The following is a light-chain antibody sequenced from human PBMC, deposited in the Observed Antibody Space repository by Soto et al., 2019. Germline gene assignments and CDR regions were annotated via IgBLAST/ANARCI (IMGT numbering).Light chain of an antibody. V-gene: IGKV1-5*01. CDR3: QQYNSYSS. CDR2: DAS. Sequence: DIQMTQSPSTLSASVGDRVTITCRASQSISSWLAWYQQKPGKAPKLLIYDASSLESGVPSRFSGSGSGTEFTLIISSLHPDDFATYYCQQYNSYSSFGQGTKVEIK. CDR1: QSISSW. J-gene: IGKJ1*01.